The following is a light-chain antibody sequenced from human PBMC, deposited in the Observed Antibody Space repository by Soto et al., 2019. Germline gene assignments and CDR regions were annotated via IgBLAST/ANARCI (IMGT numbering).Light chain of an antibody. CDR2: LENSGTY. V-gene: IGLV4-60*01. J-gene: IGLJ3*02. CDR3: ETWNGNTGV. Sequence: QSVLTQSSSASASLGSSVKLTCTLSSGHSEYTIAWHQQQPGRAPRYLMKLENSGTYNRGSGVPDRFSGSSSGTDRYLTISNLQSDDGADYYCETWNGNTGVIGAGTKLTVL. CDR1: SGHSEYT.